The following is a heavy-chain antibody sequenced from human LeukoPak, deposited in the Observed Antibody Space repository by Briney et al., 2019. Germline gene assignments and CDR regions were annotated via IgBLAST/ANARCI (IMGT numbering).Heavy chain of an antibody. CDR1: GYTFPGHH. CDR3: ARDGYGGNSFDY. CDR2: INPKNGGT. Sequence: ASVKVSCKASGYTFPGHHIHWVRQAPGQGLEWMGWINPKNGGTNYAQKFRGRVTMTRDTSINTAFMELSRLNSDDTAVYFCARDGYGGNSFDYWGQGTLVTVSS. D-gene: IGHD4-23*01. V-gene: IGHV1-2*02. J-gene: IGHJ4*02.